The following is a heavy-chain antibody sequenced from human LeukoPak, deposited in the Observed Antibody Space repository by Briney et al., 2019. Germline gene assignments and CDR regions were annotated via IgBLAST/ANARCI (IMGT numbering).Heavy chain of an antibody. CDR2: IYYTGNT. Sequence: SETLSLTCTVSGGSITSSYWGWIRQPPGKGLEWIGYIYYTGNTDYNPSLRSRVTISLDTSKSHFTLNLSSVTAADTAVYYCARHPFSNPFDFWGRGTLVTVSS. CDR3: ARHPFSNPFDF. D-gene: IGHD2/OR15-2a*01. CDR1: GGSITSSY. J-gene: IGHJ4*02. V-gene: IGHV4-59*08.